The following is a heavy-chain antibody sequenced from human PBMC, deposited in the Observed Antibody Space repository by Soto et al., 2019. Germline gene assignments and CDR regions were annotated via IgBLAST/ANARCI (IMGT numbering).Heavy chain of an antibody. CDR1: GFTGSSSF. V-gene: IGHV3-53*01. Sequence: GGSLRLSCAATGFTGSSSFMSWVRQAPGKGLEWMSIIYSDGSTYYAGSVKGRFIISRDNSKNTLYLQMNSLRAEDTAVYYCAKSHCGGGHCYSMSYFDYWGQGTLVTVSS. CDR2: IYSDGST. J-gene: IGHJ4*02. CDR3: AKSHCGGGHCYSMSYFDY. D-gene: IGHD2-15*01.